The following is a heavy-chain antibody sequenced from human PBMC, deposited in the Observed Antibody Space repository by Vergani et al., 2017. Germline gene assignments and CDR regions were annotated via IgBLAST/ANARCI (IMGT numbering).Heavy chain of an antibody. V-gene: IGHV4-34*01. CDR1: GGSFSGYY. CDR2: INHSGST. Sequence: QVQLQQWGAGLLKPSETLSLTCAVYGGSFSGYYWSWIRQPPGKGLEWIGEINHSGSTNYNPSLKSRVTISVDTSKNQFSLKVSSVTAADTAVYYCARGRRGSSSRYFDYWGQGTLVTVSS. CDR3: ARGRRGSSSRYFDY. D-gene: IGHD6-6*01. J-gene: IGHJ4*02.